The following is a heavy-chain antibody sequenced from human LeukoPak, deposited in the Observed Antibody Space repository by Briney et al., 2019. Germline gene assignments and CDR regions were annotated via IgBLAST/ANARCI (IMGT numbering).Heavy chain of an antibody. Sequence: GGSLRLSCAASGFTVSSNYMSWVRQAPGKGLEWVSVIYSGGSTYYADSVQGRFTISRDNAKNSLSLQMSSLRVEDTAVYYCVRDRTLGVRDGFILAWGQGTLVTVSS. D-gene: IGHD5-24*01. CDR3: VRDRTLGVRDGFILA. J-gene: IGHJ5*02. CDR1: GFTVSSNY. CDR2: IYSGGST. V-gene: IGHV3-53*01.